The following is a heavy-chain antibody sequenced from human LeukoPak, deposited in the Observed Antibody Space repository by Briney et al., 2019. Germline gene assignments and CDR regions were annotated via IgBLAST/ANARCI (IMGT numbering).Heavy chain of an antibody. J-gene: IGHJ4*02. Sequence: SETLSLTCTVSGGSISSSSYYWGWIRQPPGKGLEWIGSIYYSGSTYYNPSLKSRVTISVDTSKNQFSLKLSSVTAADTAVYYCARVQVDTMVRGVIAPFDYWGQGTLVTVSS. V-gene: IGHV4-39*07. CDR2: IYYSGST. D-gene: IGHD3-10*01. CDR3: ARVQVDTMVRGVIAPFDY. CDR1: GGSISSSSYY.